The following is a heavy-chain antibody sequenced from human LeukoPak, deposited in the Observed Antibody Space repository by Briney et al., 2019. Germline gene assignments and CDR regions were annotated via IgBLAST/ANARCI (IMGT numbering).Heavy chain of an antibody. CDR3: ARESVYSGRYYAFDI. CDR2: IYYSGST. J-gene: IGHJ3*02. D-gene: IGHD1-26*01. CDR1: GGSISTYY. Sequence: PSETLSLTCTVSGGSISTYYWSWIRQPPGKGLEGMGYIYYSGSTNYNPSLKSRVTISVDMSKNQFSLKLSSVTAADTAVYYCARESVYSGRYYAFDIWGQGTMVTVSS. V-gene: IGHV4-59*01.